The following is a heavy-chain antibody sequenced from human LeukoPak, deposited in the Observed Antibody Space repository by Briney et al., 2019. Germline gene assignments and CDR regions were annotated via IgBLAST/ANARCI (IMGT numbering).Heavy chain of an antibody. J-gene: IGHJ4*02. CDR2: FDPEDGET. D-gene: IGHD6-19*01. V-gene: IGHV1-24*01. CDR3: ATATMKQWLVRVLDY. Sequence: ASVKVSCKVSGYTLTELSMHWVRQAPGKGLEWMGGFDPEDGETIYAQKFQGRVTMTEDTSTDTAYMELSSLRSEDTAVYYCATATMKQWLVRVLDYWGQGILVTVSS. CDR1: GYTLTELS.